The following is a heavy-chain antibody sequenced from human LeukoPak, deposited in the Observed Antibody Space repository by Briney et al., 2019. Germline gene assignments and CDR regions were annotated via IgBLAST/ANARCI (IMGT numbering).Heavy chain of an antibody. Sequence: ASVKVSCKASGYTFTGYYMHWVRQAPGQGLEWMGWINPNSGGTNYAQKFQGRVTMTRDTSISTAYMELSRLRSDDTAVYYCAYRYCSSTSCYLDYWGQGTLVTVSS. CDR2: INPNSGGT. CDR3: AYRYCSSTSCYLDY. D-gene: IGHD2-2*01. V-gene: IGHV1-2*02. J-gene: IGHJ4*02. CDR1: GYTFTGYY.